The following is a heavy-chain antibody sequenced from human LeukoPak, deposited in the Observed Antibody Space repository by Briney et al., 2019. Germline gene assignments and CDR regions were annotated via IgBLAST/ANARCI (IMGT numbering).Heavy chain of an antibody. CDR1: GYSISSGYY. CDR2: IYHSGST. CDR3: ARTKSIPYYYDSSGYYIGY. Sequence: PSETLSLTCTVSGYSISSGYYWGWIRQPPGKGLEWIGSIYHSGSTYYNPSLKSRVTISADTSQNQFSLKLSSVTAADTAVYYCARTKSIPYYYDSSGYYIGYWGQGTLVTVSS. D-gene: IGHD3-22*01. V-gene: IGHV4-38-2*02. J-gene: IGHJ4*02.